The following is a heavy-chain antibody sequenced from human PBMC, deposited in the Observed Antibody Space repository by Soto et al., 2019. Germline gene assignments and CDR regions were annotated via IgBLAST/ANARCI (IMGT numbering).Heavy chain of an antibody. CDR2: IYYSGST. D-gene: IGHD2-2*01. CDR1: GGSIGSSSYY. V-gene: IGHV4-39*02. J-gene: IGHJ5*01. Sequence: SETLSLTCSVSGGSIGSSSYYWGWIRQPPGKGLEWIGSIYYSGSTYYNPALKSRVTISVDTSKNQFSLNLRSVTAADTDVYYYVTEMPGTSEPFNWFDSWGQGILVTVSS. CDR3: VTEMPGTSEPFNWFDS.